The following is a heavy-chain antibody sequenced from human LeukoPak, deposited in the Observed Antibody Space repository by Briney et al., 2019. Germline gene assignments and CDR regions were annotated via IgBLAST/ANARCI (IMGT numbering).Heavy chain of an antibody. J-gene: IGHJ5*02. D-gene: IGHD6-6*01. CDR3: ARAYSSSSSSDL. Sequence: ASVKVSCKASGYTFTDYYMHWVRQAPGQGLEWMGGISPNSGGANYAQKFQGRVTMTRDTPITTAYMELSRLRSDDTAVYYCARAYSSSSSSDLWGQGTLVIVSS. CDR1: GYTFTDYY. CDR2: ISPNSGGA. V-gene: IGHV1-2*02.